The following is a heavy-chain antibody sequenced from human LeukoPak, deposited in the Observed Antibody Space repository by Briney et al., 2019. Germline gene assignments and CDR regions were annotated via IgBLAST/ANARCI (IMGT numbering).Heavy chain of an antibody. CDR1: GFSFSTFG. J-gene: IGHJ4*02. V-gene: IGHV3-30*18. CDR2: ISKDESNK. CDR3: AKDNPVLEY. Sequence: GGSLRLSXAASGFSFSTFGMHWVRQTPGKGLEWVSHISKDESNKYYADSVEGRFTISRDTSKNTLFLQMNSLRVEDTAVYYCAKDNPVLEYWGQGTLVTVSS.